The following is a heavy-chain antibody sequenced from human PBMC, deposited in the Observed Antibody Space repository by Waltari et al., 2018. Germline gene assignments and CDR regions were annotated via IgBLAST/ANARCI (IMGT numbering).Heavy chain of an antibody. CDR1: GFTFSDYY. J-gene: IGHJ5*01. CDR3: ARDSSNWSGNWFDS. CDR2: ISRSGTTI. D-gene: IGHD6-13*01. V-gene: IGHV3-11*01. Sequence: QVQLVESGGGLVKPGGSLILSCAASGFTFSDYYMSWIRQAPGKGLEWVSYISRSGTTISYADSGKGRFTISRDNAKNSLYLQMNSLRAEDTAVYYCARDSSNWSGNWFDSWGQGTLVTVSS.